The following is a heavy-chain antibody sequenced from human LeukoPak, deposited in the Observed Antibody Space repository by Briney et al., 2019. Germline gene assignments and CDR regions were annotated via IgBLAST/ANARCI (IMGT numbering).Heavy chain of an antibody. Sequence: GGSLRLSCAASGFTFSSYSMNWVRQAPGKGLEWVSSISSSSSYIYYADSVKGRFTISRDNAKNSLYLQMNSLRAEDTAVYYCARDYETRKAFDIWGQGTMVTVSS. J-gene: IGHJ3*02. D-gene: IGHD3-16*01. CDR2: ISSSSSYI. CDR3: ARDYETRKAFDI. CDR1: GFTFSSYS. V-gene: IGHV3-21*01.